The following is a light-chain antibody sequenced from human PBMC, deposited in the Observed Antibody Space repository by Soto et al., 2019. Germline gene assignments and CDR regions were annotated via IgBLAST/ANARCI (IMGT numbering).Light chain of an antibody. CDR3: QQGYDLPIT. J-gene: IGKJ4*01. CDR2: LAS. Sequence: DIQMTQSPSSVSASVGDRVTFTCRASENIDNYLAWYQQKPGKAPKLLIYLASTLQSGVPSRLRGSGYGRDFSLTVSSLQPEDFATYICQQGYDLPITFGGGTKVEI. V-gene: IGKV1D-12*01. CDR1: ENIDNY.